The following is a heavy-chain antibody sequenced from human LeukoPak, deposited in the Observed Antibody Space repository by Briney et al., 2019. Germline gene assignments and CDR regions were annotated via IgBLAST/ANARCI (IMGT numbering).Heavy chain of an antibody. V-gene: IGHV4-39*01. CDR2: IYYSGST. D-gene: IGHD2-2*01. CDR3: ARQDCTSTNWYDVRYFDF. Sequence: SETLSLTCTVSGGSISSSSYYWGWIRQPPGKGLEWIGTIYYSGSTYYNPSLKSRVTISLDTSKNQLSLKLSSVTAADTAVYYCARQDCTSTNWYDVRYFDFWGQGTLVTVSS. J-gene: IGHJ4*02. CDR1: GGSISSSSYY.